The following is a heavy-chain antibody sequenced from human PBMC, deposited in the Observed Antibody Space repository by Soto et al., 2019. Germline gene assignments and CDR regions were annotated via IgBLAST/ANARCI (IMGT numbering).Heavy chain of an antibody. CDR3: GRSYYGMGV. CDR1: GGSVSSGSYY. CDR2: IYYSGST. J-gene: IGHJ6*02. V-gene: IGHV4-61*01. Sequence: SETLSLTCTVSGGSVSSGSYYWSWIRQPPGKGLEWIGYIYYSGSTNYNPSLKSRVTISVDTSKNQFSLKLSSVTAAETAVYYCGRSYYGMGVWGQGTRATV.